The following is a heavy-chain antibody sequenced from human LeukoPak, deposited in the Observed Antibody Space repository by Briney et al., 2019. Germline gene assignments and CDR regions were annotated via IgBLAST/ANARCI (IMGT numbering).Heavy chain of an antibody. CDR3: ARMVHSSSWFFDY. V-gene: IGHV2-70*01. J-gene: IGHJ4*02. CDR2: IDWDDDK. CDR1: GFSLSTSGMY. D-gene: IGHD6-13*01. Sequence: SGPALLKPTQTLTLTCTFSGFSLSTSGMYVSWIRQPPAKALEWLALIDWDDDKYYSTSLKTRLTISKDTSKNQVVITMTNMDPVDTATYYCARMVHSSSWFFDYWGQGTLVTVSS.